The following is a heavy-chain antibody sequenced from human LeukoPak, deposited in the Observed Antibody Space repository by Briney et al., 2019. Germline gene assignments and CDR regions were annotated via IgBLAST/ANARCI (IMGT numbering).Heavy chain of an antibody. CDR2: IYTSGST. CDR1: GGSISSGSYY. J-gene: IGHJ3*02. V-gene: IGHV4-61*02. Sequence: SETLSLTCTVSGGSISSGSYYWSWIRQPAGKGLEWIGRIYTSGSTNYNPSLKSRVTISVDTSKNQFSLKLSSVTAADTAVYYCARGKWLLNAFDIWGHGTMVTVSS. D-gene: IGHD3-22*01. CDR3: ARGKWLLNAFDI.